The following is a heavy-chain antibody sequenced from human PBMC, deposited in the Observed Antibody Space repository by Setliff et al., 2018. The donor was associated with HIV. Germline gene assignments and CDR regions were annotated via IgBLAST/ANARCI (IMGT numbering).Heavy chain of an antibody. CDR1: GGSFPAYY. D-gene: IGHD3-10*01. CDR3: ARVEAPRGWEFRGPIDY. Sequence: SETLSLTCAVYGGSFPAYYWNWVRQPPGKGLEWIGEINYSGDTTYNPSLKSRVNMFIDTSKNQFSLKLTSVNAADTAVYYCARVEAPRGWEFRGPIDYWGRGTLVTVSS. V-gene: IGHV4-34*01. J-gene: IGHJ4*02. CDR2: INYSGDT.